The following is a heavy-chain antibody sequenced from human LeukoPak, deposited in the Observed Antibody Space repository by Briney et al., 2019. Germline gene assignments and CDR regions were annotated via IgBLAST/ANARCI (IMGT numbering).Heavy chain of an antibody. J-gene: IGHJ4*02. V-gene: IGHV4-59*08. CDR2: IYYTGTS. CDR1: GGSIRSYY. D-gene: IGHD5-18*01. Sequence: SETLSLTCTVSGGSIRSYYWSWIRQPPGKGLEWIGYIYYTGTSNCNPSLKSRVTISVDTSKNQFSLNLSSVTAADTAVYYCARGYSLDYWGQGTLVTVSS. CDR3: ARGYSLDY.